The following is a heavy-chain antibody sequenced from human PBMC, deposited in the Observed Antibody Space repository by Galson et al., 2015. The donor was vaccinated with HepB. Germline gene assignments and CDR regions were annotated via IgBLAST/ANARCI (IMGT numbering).Heavy chain of an antibody. J-gene: IGHJ5*02. CDR2: IDWDDDK. Sequence: PALVKPTQTLTLTCTFSGFSLSTSGMRVSWIRQPPGKALEWLARIDWDDDKFYSTSLKTRLTISKDTSKNQVVLTMTNMDPVDTATYYCARTKNWNYGDWFDPWGQGTLVTVSS. CDR1: GFSLSTSGMR. V-gene: IGHV2-70*04. D-gene: IGHD1-7*01. CDR3: ARTKNWNYGDWFDP.